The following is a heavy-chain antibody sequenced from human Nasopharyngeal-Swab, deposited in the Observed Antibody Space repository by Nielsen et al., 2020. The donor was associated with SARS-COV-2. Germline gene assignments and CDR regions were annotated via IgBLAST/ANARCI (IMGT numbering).Heavy chain of an antibody. V-gene: IGHV5-10-1*01. J-gene: IGHJ6*03. CDR3: ARQRGRNYDILTGAYYYYYYMDV. D-gene: IGHD3-9*01. Sequence: GESLKISCKGSGYSFTSYWISWVRQMPGKGLEWMVRIDPSDSYSNYSPSFQGHVTISADKSISTAYLQWSSLKASDAAMYYCARQRGRNYDILTGAYYYYYYMDVWGKGTTVTVSS. CDR1: GYSFTSYW. CDR2: IDPSDSYS.